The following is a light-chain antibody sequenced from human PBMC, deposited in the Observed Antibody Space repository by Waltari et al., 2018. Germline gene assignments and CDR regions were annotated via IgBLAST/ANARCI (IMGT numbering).Light chain of an antibody. CDR2: DVS. CDR1: SNDVGGYNS. V-gene: IGLV2-14*01. CDR3: SSQSSNDVVL. J-gene: IGLJ2*01. Sequence: QSALTQPASVSGSPGQSVTIFCAGTSNDVGGYNSVSWYQEHPGQAPRVIIYDVSDRPSGVSDRFSGSTSGNTASLTISVLQAEDEADYYCSSQSSNDVVLFGGGTKLTVL.